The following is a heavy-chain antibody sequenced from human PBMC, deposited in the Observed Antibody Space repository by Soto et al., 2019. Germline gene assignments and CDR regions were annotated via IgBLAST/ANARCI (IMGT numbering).Heavy chain of an antibody. CDR1: GFTFSSDA. CDR2: ISGSGGST. J-gene: IGHJ4*02. CDR3: ARRGSGSYYDY. Sequence: EVQLLESGGGLVQPGGSMRLSCAASGFTFSSDAMRWVRQAPVKGLEWVSAISGSGGSTYYADSVKGRFTISRDNAKNTLYLQMNSLTAEDTAVYYCARRGSGSYYDYWGQGTLVTVSS. D-gene: IGHD1-26*01. V-gene: IGHV3-23*01.